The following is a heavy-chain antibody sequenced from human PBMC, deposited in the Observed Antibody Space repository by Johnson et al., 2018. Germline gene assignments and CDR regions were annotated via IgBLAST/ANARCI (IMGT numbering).Heavy chain of an antibody. Sequence: EVQLLESGGGVVQPGRSLRLSCAASGFTFSSYWMHWVRQAPGKGLVWVSRINSDGSTTNYADFVKGRFTISRDNAKNTLYLQINSLRAEDTAVYYCANDGFSYGYPFDIWGQGTMVIVSS. V-gene: IGHV3-74*02. CDR3: ANDGFSYGYPFDI. CDR2: INSDGSTT. D-gene: IGHD5-18*01. J-gene: IGHJ3*02. CDR1: GFTFSSYW.